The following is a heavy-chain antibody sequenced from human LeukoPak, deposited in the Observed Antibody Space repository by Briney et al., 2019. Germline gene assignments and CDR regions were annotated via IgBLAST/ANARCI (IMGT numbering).Heavy chain of an antibody. Sequence: GASVKVSCKASGYTFTGYYIHWVRQAPGQGLEWMGWINPNGGGTYYAQKFRGRVTMTRDTSISTAYMELGGLRFDDTGLYYCARGGYGGGNSGVIDSWGQGTLVTVSS. J-gene: IGHJ4*02. CDR1: GYTFTGYY. V-gene: IGHV1-2*02. CDR2: INPNGGGT. CDR3: ARGGYGGGNSGVIDS. D-gene: IGHD4-23*01.